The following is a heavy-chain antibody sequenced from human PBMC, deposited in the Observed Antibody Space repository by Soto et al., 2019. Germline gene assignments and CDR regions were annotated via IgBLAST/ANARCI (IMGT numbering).Heavy chain of an antibody. J-gene: IGHJ4*02. CDR3: ARRGPGTYFDY. D-gene: IGHD6-13*01. CDR2: ISGSGDST. Sequence: EVQLVESGGGLVQPGGSLRLSCAASGFTFSSYAINWVRQAPGKGLEWVSVISGSGDSTYYADSVKGRFTVSRDNSKNTLYLQMNSLRVEDTAVYYCARRGPGTYFDYWGQGTLVTVSS. V-gene: IGHV3-23*04. CDR1: GFTFSSYA.